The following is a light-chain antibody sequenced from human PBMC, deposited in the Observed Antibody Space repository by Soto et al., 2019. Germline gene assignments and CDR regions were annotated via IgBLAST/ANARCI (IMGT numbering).Light chain of an antibody. Sequence: DIVMTQSPLSLPVTPGEPASISCRSSQSLLHSNGYNCLDWYLQKPGQSPQLLIHLGSNRASGVPDRFSGSGSGTDFTLRISRVEAEDVGLYYCMQALQTPVTFGGGTKVEIK. V-gene: IGKV2-28*01. CDR1: QSLLHSNGYNC. CDR3: MQALQTPVT. J-gene: IGKJ4*01. CDR2: LGS.